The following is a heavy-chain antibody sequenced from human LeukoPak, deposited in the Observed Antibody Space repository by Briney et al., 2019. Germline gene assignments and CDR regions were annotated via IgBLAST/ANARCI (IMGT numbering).Heavy chain of an antibody. CDR2: IGGSGGTT. J-gene: IGHJ4*02. CDR1: GFTFSSYA. CDR3: AADSSFGY. Sequence: GGSLRLSCAASGFTFSSYAMNWVRQAPGKGLEWVSLIGGSGGTTYYADSVKGRFTISRDNSKNTLYLQMNSLRAEDTAVYYCAADSSFGYWGQGTLVTVSS. D-gene: IGHD2-2*01. V-gene: IGHV3-23*01.